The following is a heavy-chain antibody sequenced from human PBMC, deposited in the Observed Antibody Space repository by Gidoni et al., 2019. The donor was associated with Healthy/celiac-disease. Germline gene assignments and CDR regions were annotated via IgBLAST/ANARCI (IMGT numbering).Heavy chain of an antibody. D-gene: IGHD1-26*01. J-gene: IGHJ6*02. CDR2: INSDGSST. Sequence: EVQLVESGGGLVQPGGSLRLSCAASGFTFSSYWMHWVRQAPGKGLVWVSRINSDGSSTSDADSVKGRFTISSDNAKNTLYLQMNSLRAEDTAVYYCARSGVWFSYYYGMDVWGQGTTVTVSS. V-gene: IGHV3-74*01. CDR3: ARSGVWFSYYYGMDV. CDR1: GFTFSSYW.